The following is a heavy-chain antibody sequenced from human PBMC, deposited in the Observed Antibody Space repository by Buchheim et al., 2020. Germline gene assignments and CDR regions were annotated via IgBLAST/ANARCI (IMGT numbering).Heavy chain of an antibody. Sequence: VYLLESGGGLVQPGGSLRLSCAASGFNSSDYYMSWIRQAPGKGLEWVSYISHSGSNINYADSVKGRFTISRDNDKNSLYLQMHSLRVEDTALYYCARVPDGVDYWGQGTL. CDR3: ARVPDGVDY. D-gene: IGHD3-16*01. CDR1: GFNSSDYY. V-gene: IGHV3-11*01. J-gene: IGHJ4*02. CDR2: ISHSGSNI.